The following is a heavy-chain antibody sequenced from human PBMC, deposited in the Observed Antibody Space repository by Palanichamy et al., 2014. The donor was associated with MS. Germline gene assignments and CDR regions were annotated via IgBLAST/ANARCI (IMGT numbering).Heavy chain of an antibody. CDR1: GGSISSYY. V-gene: IGHV4-59*01. J-gene: IGHJ4*02. Sequence: QVQLQESGPGLVKPSETLSISCTVSGGSISSYYWSWIRQPPGKGLEWIGYIYYSGSTNYNPSLKSRVTISVDTSKNQFSVKLSSVTAADTAVYYCARGYPSSGYFPEHLDYWGQGTLVTVSS. D-gene: IGHD3-22*01. CDR3: ARGYPSSGYFPEHLDY. CDR2: IYYSGST.